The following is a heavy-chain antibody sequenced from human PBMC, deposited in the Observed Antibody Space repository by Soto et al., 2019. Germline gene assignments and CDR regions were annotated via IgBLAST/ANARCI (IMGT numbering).Heavy chain of an antibody. CDR1: GFTFGDYA. V-gene: IGHV3-49*03. CDR2: IRSKAYGGTT. D-gene: IGHD2-2*01. J-gene: IGHJ4*02. Sequence: GGSLRLSCTASGFTFGDYAMSWFRQAPGKGLEWVGFIRSKAYGGTTEYAASVKGRFTISRDDSKSIAYLQMNSLKTEDTAVYYCTRVMGYCSSTSCYAEDYWGQGT. CDR3: TRVMGYCSSTSCYAEDY.